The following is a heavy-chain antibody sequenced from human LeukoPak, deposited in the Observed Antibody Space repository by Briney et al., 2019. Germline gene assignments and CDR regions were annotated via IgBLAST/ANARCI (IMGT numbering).Heavy chain of an antibody. D-gene: IGHD2-2*01. CDR2: ISTSSYT. J-gene: IGHJ5*02. Sequence: GGSLRLSCAASGFTFSDYYMSWIRQAPGKGLEWVSYISTSSYTNYADSVKGRFTISRDNAKNSLYLKMNSLRAEDTAVYYCARAFRYCSSTSCYLDHWGQGTLVTVSS. V-gene: IGHV3-11*06. CDR3: ARAFRYCSSTSCYLDH. CDR1: GFTFSDYY.